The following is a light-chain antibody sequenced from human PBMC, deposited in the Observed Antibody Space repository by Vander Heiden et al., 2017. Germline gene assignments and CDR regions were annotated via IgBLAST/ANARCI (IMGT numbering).Light chain of an antibody. V-gene: IGLV2-14*01. CDR1: SSDVGGYNY. CDR3: SSYTGSSTLLYV. J-gene: IGLJ1*01. Sequence: QSALTQPASVSGSPGQSITISCPGTSSDVGGYNYVSWFQQHPGKAPKLMIYEVSNRPSGVSNRFSGSKSGNTASLTISGLQAEDEANYYCSSYTGSSTLLYVFGTGTMVTVL. CDR2: EVS.